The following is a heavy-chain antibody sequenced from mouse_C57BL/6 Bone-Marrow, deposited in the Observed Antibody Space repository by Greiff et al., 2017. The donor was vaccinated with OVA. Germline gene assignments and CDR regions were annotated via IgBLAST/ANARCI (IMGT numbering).Heavy chain of an antibody. CDR1: GYTFTSYW. CDR3: ARYGYGNYLYYYAMDY. Sequence: QVQLQQPGAELVKPGASVKLSCKASGYTFTSYWMHWVKQRPGQGLEWIGMIHPNSGSTNYNEKFKSKATLTVDKSSSTAYMQLSSLTSEDSAVYYCARYGYGNYLYYYAMDYWGQGTSVTVSS. CDR2: IHPNSGST. J-gene: IGHJ4*01. D-gene: IGHD2-10*02. V-gene: IGHV1-64*01.